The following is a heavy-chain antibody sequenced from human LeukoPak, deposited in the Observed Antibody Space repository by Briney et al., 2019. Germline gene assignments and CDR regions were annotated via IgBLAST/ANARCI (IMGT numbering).Heavy chain of an antibody. J-gene: IGHJ4*02. Sequence: GGSLRLSCTASGFTFSSCSMNWVRQAPGKGLEWVSSISSSSSYIYYADSVKGRFTVSRDNARNSLSLQMNSLRAEDTAVYYCARDKAGAAEYWGQGTLVTVSS. V-gene: IGHV3-21*01. CDR3: ARDKAGAAEY. D-gene: IGHD1-26*01. CDR2: ISSSSSYI. CDR1: GFTFSSCS.